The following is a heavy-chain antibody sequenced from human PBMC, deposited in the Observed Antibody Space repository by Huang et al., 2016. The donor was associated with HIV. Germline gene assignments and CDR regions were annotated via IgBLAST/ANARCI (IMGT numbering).Heavy chain of an antibody. D-gene: IGHD3-10*01. CDR1: GGSIRSYTYY. Sequence: QLQLQESGPGLVKPSETLSLTCTVSGGSIRSYTYYWGWIRQPPGKGLEWIGSIYYSGSTYYNPSLKRRVTITVDTSKNHFSLRMRSVTAADTAVYYCARLPGSITMIRGVITDPYWGQGTLVTVSS. J-gene: IGHJ4*02. V-gene: IGHV4-39*02. CDR2: IYYSGST. CDR3: ARLPGSITMIRGVITDPY.